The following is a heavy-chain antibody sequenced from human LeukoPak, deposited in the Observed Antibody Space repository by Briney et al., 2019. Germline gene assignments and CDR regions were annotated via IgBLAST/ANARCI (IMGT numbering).Heavy chain of an antibody. J-gene: IGHJ4*02. D-gene: IGHD6-6*01. CDR3: ASNRIAARRYFDY. Sequence: PSETLSLTCAVYGGSFTGYYWSWVRQPPGKGLEWIGEINHSGSTNYNPSPKSRVTISLDTSKNQFSLKLSSVTAADTALYNGASNRIAARRYFDYWGQGTLVTVSS. V-gene: IGHV4-34*01. CDR2: INHSGST. CDR1: GGSFTGYY.